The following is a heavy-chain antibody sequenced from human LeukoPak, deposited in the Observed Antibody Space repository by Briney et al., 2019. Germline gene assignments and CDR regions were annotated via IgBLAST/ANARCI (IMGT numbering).Heavy chain of an antibody. J-gene: IGHJ4*02. CDR2: INHSGST. Sequence: SETLSLTCAVYGGSFSGYYWSWIRQPPGKGLEWIGEINHSGSTNYNPSLKSRVTISVDTSKNQFSLKLSSVTAADTAVYYCARHRDFEGLGDFDYWGQGTLVTVSS. CDR3: ARHRDFEGLGDFDY. V-gene: IGHV4-34*01. CDR1: GGSFSGYY. D-gene: IGHD1-26*01.